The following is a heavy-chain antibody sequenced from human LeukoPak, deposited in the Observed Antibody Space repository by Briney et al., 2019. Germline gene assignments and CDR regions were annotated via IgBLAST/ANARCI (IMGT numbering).Heavy chain of an antibody. D-gene: IGHD5-24*01. CDR3: ARMDVGGGYNAHTDV. V-gene: IGHV1-2*02. CDR2: INPDSGDT. J-gene: IGHJ6*03. Sequence: ASVKVSCKASGYTFTGFYLHWVRQAPGQGLEWMGWINPDSGDTNPAQRFQGRVTMTRDTSITTAYMELSSLRPDDTAVYYCARMDVGGGYNAHTDVWGKGTTVTVSS. CDR1: GYTFTGFY.